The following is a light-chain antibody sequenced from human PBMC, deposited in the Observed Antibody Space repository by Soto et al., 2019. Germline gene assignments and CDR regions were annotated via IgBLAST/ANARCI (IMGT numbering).Light chain of an antibody. CDR3: SSYAGNYTYV. CDR2: DVS. V-gene: IGLV2-11*01. CDR1: SSDVGGYIY. Sequence: QSALTQPRSVSGSPGQSVTISCTGISSDVGGYIYVSWYQQHPGKAPKLMMFDVSKRPSGVPDRFSGSKSDNTASLTISGLQTEDEADYFCSSYAGNYTYVFGTGTKVTVL. J-gene: IGLJ1*01.